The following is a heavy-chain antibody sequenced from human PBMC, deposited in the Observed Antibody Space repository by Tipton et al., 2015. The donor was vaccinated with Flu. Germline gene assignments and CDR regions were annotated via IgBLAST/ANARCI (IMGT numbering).Heavy chain of an antibody. Sequence: LRLSCTVSGYFISSGYYWGWIRQSPGTGLQWIGSIYHSGSTYYNPSLKSRVTISVDTSKNQFSLKLSSVTAADTAVYYCARDYYDSSGYYYQDWGQGTLVTVSS. D-gene: IGHD3-22*01. CDR2: IYHSGST. J-gene: IGHJ4*02. CDR1: GYFISSGYY. V-gene: IGHV4-38-2*02. CDR3: ARDYYDSSGYYYQD.